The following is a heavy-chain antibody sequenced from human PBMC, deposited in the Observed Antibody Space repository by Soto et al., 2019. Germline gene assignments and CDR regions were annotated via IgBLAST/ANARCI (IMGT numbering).Heavy chain of an antibody. D-gene: IGHD4-4*01. CDR1: GFTFSSYA. J-gene: IGHJ2*01. V-gene: IGHV3-30-3*01. CDR3: ARPLWRDDYNWGYFDL. CDR2: ISYDGSNK. Sequence: QVQLVESGGGVVQPGRSLRLSCAASGFTFSSYAMHWVRQAPGKGLEWVAGISYDGSNKYYADSVKGRFTISRDKSKNTLYLQMNSRRAEDTAVYYCARPLWRDDYNWGYFDLWGRGTLVTGSS.